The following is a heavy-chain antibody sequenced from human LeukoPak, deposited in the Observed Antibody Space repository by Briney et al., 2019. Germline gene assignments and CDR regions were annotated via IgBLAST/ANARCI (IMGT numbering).Heavy chain of an antibody. V-gene: IGHV3-21*01. CDR1: GFTFTIYS. D-gene: IGHD6-13*01. Sequence: GGSLRLYCAASGFTFTIYSMNWVRQAPGKGLEWVSSISSSSSYIYSADSVKGRFTISRDNAKNSLYLQMNSLRAEDTAEYYCARDLGAATGIYYYYMAVWGKGTTVTVSS. CDR2: ISSSSSYI. J-gene: IGHJ6*03. CDR3: ARDLGAATGIYYYYMAV.